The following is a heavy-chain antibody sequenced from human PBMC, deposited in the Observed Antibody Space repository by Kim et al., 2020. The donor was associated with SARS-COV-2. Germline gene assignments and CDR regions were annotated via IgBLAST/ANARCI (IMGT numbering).Heavy chain of an antibody. D-gene: IGHD3-9*01. J-gene: IGHJ6*02. CDR2: ISWNSGSI. CDR3: AKDTVSVILTGPMGGMDV. Sequence: GGSLRLSCAASGFTFDDYAMHWVRQAPGKGLEWVSGISWNSGSIGYADSVKGRFTISRDNAKNSLYLQMNSLRAEDTALYYCAKDTVSVILTGPMGGMDVWGQGTTVTVSS. V-gene: IGHV3-9*01. CDR1: GFTFDDYA.